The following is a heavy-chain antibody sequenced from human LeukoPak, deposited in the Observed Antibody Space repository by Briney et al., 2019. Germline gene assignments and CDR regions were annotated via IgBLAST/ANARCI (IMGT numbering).Heavy chain of an antibody. V-gene: IGHV1-18*01. CDR3: ARDQGNYYDSSGYYLRY. CDR2: ISAYNGNT. Sequence: ASVKVSYKASGYTFTSYGISWVRQAPGQGLEWMGRISAYNGNTNYAQKHQGRVTMTTDTSTSTAYMELRSLRSDDTAVYYCARDQGNYYDSSGYYLRYWGQGTLVTVSS. CDR1: GYTFTSYG. D-gene: IGHD3-22*01. J-gene: IGHJ4*02.